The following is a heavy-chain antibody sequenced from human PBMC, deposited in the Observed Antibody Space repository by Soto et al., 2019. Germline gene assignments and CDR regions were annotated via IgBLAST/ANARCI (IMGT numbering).Heavy chain of an antibody. D-gene: IGHD6-13*01. J-gene: IGHJ5*02. Sequence: QVQLVQSGAEVKKPGSSVKVSCKASGGTFSSYTISWVRQAPGQGLEWMGRIIPILGIANYAQKFQGRVTITADKSTSTAYMELSRLRSEDTAVYYCARDRPPKNIAAAGTPWFDPWGQGTLVTVSS. CDR2: IIPILGIA. CDR1: GGTFSSYT. V-gene: IGHV1-69*08. CDR3: ARDRPPKNIAAAGTPWFDP.